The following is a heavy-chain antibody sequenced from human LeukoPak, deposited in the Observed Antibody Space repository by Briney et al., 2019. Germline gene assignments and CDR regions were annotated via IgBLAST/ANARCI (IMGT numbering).Heavy chain of an antibody. J-gene: IGHJ4*02. D-gene: IGHD3-22*01. V-gene: IGHV3-30*02. Sequence: GGSLRLSCAASGFTFSSYGMHWVRQAPGKGLEWVAFIRYDGSNKYYADSVKGRFTISRDNSKNTLYLQMNSLRAEDTAVYYCATQGYYDSSGCSEYFDYWGQGTLVTVSS. CDR3: ATQGYYDSSGCSEYFDY. CDR2: IRYDGSNK. CDR1: GFTFSSYG.